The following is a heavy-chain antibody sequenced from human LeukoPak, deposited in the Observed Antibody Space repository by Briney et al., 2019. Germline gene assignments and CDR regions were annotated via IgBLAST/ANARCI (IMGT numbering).Heavy chain of an antibody. CDR2: INHSGST. CDR3: ARGFYYYDSSGYYYYYGMDV. V-gene: IGHV4-34*01. Sequence: SETLSLTCAVYGGSFSGYYWSWIRQPPGKGLEWIGEINHSGSTNYNPSLKSRVTISVDTSKNQFSLKLSSVTAADTAVYYCARGFYYYDSSGYYYYYGMDVWGQGTTVTVSS. J-gene: IGHJ6*02. D-gene: IGHD3-22*01. CDR1: GGSFSGYY.